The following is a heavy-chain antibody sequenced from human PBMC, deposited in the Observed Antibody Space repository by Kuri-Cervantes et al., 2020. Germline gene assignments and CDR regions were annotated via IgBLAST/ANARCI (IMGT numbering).Heavy chain of an antibody. CDR3: ASTTMVEINYFDY. V-gene: IGHV3-21*01. CDR2: ISSSSSYI. Sequence: GGSLRLSCAASGFTFDNYAMHWVRQAPGKGLEWVSSISSSSSYIYYADSVKGRFTISRDNAKNSLYLQMNSLRAEDTAVYYCASTTMVEINYFDYWGQGTLVTVSS. CDR1: GFTFDNYA. D-gene: IGHD4/OR15-4a*01. J-gene: IGHJ4*02.